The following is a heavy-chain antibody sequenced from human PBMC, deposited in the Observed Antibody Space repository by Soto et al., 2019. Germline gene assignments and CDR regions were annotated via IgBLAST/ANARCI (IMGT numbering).Heavy chain of an antibody. CDR3: ARDLDGLHDDNSGPYPRPG. CDR2: IHSSGSI. D-gene: IGHD3-22*01. Sequence: PSETQSLTCTVSVGSISCDDYYWSWIRQAPGRGLEWIGYIHSSGSIYYNPCLKIRPTMSIDTARNQFSLKVSSVTVADTAVYYCARDLDGLHDDNSGPYPRPGWGQGTLVT. CDR1: VGSISCDDYY. J-gene: IGHJ1*01. V-gene: IGHV4-30-4*01.